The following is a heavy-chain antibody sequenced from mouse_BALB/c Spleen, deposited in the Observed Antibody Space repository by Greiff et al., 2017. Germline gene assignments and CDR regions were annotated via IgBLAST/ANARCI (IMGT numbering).Heavy chain of an antibody. CDR2: ISSCGGST. J-gene: IGHJ2*01. CDR1: GFAFSSYD. V-gene: IGHV5-12-1*01. CDR3: ARAGYYFDY. D-gene: IGHD4-1*01. Sequence: EVKLMESGGGLVKPGGSLKLSCAASGFAFSSYDMSWVRQTPEKRLEWVAYISSCGGSTYYPDTVKGRFTISRDNAKNTLYLQMSSLKSEDTAMYYCARAGYYFDYWGQGTTLTVSS.